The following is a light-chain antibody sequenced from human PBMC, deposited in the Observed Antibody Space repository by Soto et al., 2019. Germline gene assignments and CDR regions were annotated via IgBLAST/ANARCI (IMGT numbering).Light chain of an antibody. CDR1: SSDLGVYNY. J-gene: IGLJ3*02. CDR3: CSYTGTYPWV. Sequence: QSALTQPRSVSGSPGQSVTISCTGTSSDLGVYNYVSWYQHHPGKAPKLIIYDVYKRPSGVPDRFSASKSDNTASLTISGLQAEDEADYYCCSYTGTYPWVFGGGTKVTVL. V-gene: IGLV2-11*01. CDR2: DVY.